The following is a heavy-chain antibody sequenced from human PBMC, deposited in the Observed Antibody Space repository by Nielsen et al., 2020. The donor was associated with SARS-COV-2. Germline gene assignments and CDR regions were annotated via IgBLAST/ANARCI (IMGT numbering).Heavy chain of an antibody. V-gene: IGHV3-9*01. CDR1: GFTFDDYG. J-gene: IGHJ6*02. Sequence: GGSLRLSCAASGFTFDDYGMSWVRQAPGKGLEWVSGISWNSGSIGYADSVKGRFTISRDNAKNSLYLQMNSLRAEDTALYYCAKDMRDGMDVWGQGTTVTVSS. CDR2: ISWNSGSI. CDR3: AKDMRDGMDV.